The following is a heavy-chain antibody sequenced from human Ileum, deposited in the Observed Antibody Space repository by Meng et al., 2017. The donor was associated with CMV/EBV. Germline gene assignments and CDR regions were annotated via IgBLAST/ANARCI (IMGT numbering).Heavy chain of an antibody. CDR1: GYTFTGYY. D-gene: IGHD1-14*01. V-gene: IGHV1-46*01. CDR3: ARGPSRTDFDY. CDR2: INPGDGST. Sequence: QGQPVQCGAEVKKPGASVKVACKASGYTFTGYYIHWVRQAPGEGLEWMGIINPGDGSTNYAQKFQGRVTMTRDTSTTTVHMELSSLRSEDTAVYYCARGPSRTDFDYWGQGTLVTVSS. J-gene: IGHJ4*02.